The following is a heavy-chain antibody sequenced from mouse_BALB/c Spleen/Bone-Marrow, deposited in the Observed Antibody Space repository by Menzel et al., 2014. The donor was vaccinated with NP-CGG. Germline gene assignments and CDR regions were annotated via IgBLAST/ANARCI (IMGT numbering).Heavy chain of an antibody. V-gene: IGHV1S56*01. CDR3: ARKSQRAYDSMNY. Sequence: VQLQQSGPELVKPGASVMISCKASGYTFTSYYIHWVRQRPGQGLEWIGWIYPGDFNTKFNEKFKGKATLTAGKSSSTASMQLSSLTSEDSAVYFCARKSQRAYDSMNYWGQGTSVTVSS. CDR2: IYPGDFNT. J-gene: IGHJ4*01. CDR1: GYTFTSYY. D-gene: IGHD2-4*01.